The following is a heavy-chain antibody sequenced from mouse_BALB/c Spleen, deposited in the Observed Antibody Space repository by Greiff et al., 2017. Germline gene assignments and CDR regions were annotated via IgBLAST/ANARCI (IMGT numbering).Heavy chain of an antibody. D-gene: IGHD2-10*01. CDR1: GYSITSGYY. CDR2: ISYDGSN. Sequence: EVQLQQSGPGLVKPSQSLSLTCSVTGYSITSGYYWNWIRQFPGNKLEWMGYISYDGSNNYNPSLKNRISITRDTSKNQFFLKLNSVTTEDTATYYCASLLWGYFDYWGQGTTLTVSS. V-gene: IGHV3-6*02. CDR3: ASLLWGYFDY. J-gene: IGHJ2*01.